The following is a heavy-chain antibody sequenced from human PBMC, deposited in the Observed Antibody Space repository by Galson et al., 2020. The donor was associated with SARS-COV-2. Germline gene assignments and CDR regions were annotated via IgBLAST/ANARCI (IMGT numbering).Heavy chain of an antibody. D-gene: IGHD5-18*01. J-gene: IGHJ6*03. CDR2: ISHRVST. CDR3: ARGGSRPVMVFDYYYFYMDV. Sequence: SQTLSLTCGVYGGSFSDYSWTRVRQPPGKGLEWIGEISHRVSTHYSPSLKSRVFMSVDTSKNQFSLKLRSVTAADTAVYYCARGGSRPVMVFDYYYFYMDVWGKGTTVTVSS. V-gene: IGHV4-34*01. CDR1: GGSFSDYS.